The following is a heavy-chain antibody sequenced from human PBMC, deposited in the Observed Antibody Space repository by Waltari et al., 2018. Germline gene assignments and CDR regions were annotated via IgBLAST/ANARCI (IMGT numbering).Heavy chain of an antibody. CDR1: GDSVSRHRAI. CDR2: TYYRSKWYS. J-gene: IGHJ4*02. V-gene: IGHV6-1*01. Sequence: QVQLQQSGPGLVKPSQTLSLTCAISGDSVSRHRAIWNWIRQSPSRGLEWLGRTYYRSKWYSDSAVSVKSRITINPDTSKNQFSLQLNSVTPEDTAVYYCARGGFGFNAGRFDSWGRGTLVTVTS. D-gene: IGHD3-10*01. CDR3: ARGGFGFNAGRFDS.